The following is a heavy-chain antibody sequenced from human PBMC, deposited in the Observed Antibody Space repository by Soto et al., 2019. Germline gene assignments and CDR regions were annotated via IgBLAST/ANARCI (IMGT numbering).Heavy chain of an antibody. CDR2: IYYSGST. V-gene: IGHV4-31*03. D-gene: IGHD4-17*01. CDR3: ARVGDPNYDYGGNSDYVTDY. CDR1: GGSISSGGYY. Sequence: PSETLSLTCTVSGGSISSGGYYWSWIRQHPGKGLEWIGYIYYSGSTYYNPSLKSRVTISVDTSKNQFSLKLSSVTAADTAVYYCARVGDPNYDYGGNSDYVTDYWGQGTLVTVSS. J-gene: IGHJ4*02.